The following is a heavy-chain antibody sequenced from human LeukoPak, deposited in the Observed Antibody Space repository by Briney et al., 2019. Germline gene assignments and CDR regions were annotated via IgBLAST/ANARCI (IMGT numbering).Heavy chain of an antibody. V-gene: IGHV3-21*01. CDR1: GFTFSSYT. J-gene: IGHJ4*02. Sequence: PGGSLRLSCAATGFTFSSYTMQWVRQAPGKGLEWLSSISSSSTYIYYADSVEGRFTISRDNAKNSLYLQMNSLRAEDTAVYYCARDITFDYWGQGTLVTVSS. CDR2: ISSSSTYI. CDR3: ARDITFDY.